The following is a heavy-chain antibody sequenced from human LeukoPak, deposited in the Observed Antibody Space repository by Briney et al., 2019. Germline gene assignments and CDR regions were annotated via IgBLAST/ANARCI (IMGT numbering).Heavy chain of an antibody. CDR3: AKDGKQQLVKFCYMDV. CDR1: GFTFSNAW. J-gene: IGHJ6*03. V-gene: IGHV3-15*01. CDR2: IKSKTDGGTT. D-gene: IGHD6-13*01. Sequence: GGSLRLSCAASGFTFSNAWMSWVRQAPGKGLEWVGRIKSKTDGGTTDYAAPVKGRFTISRDDSKNTLYLQMNSLRAEDTAVYYCAKDGKQQLVKFCYMDVWGKGTTVTVSS.